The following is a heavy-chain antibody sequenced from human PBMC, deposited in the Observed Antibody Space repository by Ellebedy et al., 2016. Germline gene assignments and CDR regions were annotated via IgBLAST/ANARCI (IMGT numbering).Heavy chain of an antibody. J-gene: IGHJ4*02. CDR3: IHVNFYHSGRECRYFDS. CDR1: GSSLTTRGVG. Sequence: SGPTLVKPTQTLTLTCTLSGSSLTTRGVGVGWIRQPPGKALEWLALIYWDDDKAYTPSLKTRLTITKDTSKNQVVLIVTNVDPVDTATYSCIHVNFYHSGRECRYFDSWGQGILVTVSS. CDR2: IYWDDDK. V-gene: IGHV2-5*02. D-gene: IGHD3-10*01.